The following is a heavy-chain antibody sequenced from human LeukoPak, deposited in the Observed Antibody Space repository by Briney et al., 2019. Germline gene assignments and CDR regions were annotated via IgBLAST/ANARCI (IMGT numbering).Heavy chain of an antibody. Sequence: GGSLRLSCAASGFTFSTYNMNWVRQAPGKGLEWVSSITSSSSYIYYADSVKGRFTISRDNAKNSLYLQMNSLRAEDTAVYYCAKDGVVGATAKYYSDYWGQGTLVTVSS. D-gene: IGHD1-26*01. CDR3: AKDGVVGATAKYYSDY. V-gene: IGHV3-21*04. J-gene: IGHJ4*02. CDR1: GFTFSTYN. CDR2: ITSSSSYI.